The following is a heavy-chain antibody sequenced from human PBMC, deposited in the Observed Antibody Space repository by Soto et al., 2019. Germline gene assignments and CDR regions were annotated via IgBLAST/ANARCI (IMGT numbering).Heavy chain of an antibody. CDR3: TRPGRWDYDILSDGMDV. Sequence: GSLRLSCAASGFTFSGSAMHWVRQASGKGLEWVGRIRSKANSYATAYAASVKGRFTISRDDSKNTAYLQMNSLKTEDTAVYYCTRPGRWDYDILSDGMDVWGQGTTVTVSS. D-gene: IGHD3-9*01. J-gene: IGHJ6*02. CDR1: GFTFSGSA. V-gene: IGHV3-73*01. CDR2: IRSKANSYAT.